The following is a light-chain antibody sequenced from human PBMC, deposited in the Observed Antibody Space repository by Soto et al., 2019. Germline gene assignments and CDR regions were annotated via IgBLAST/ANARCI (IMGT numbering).Light chain of an antibody. CDR1: SSDVGSYNY. CDR3: SSYTSRSTYV. V-gene: IGLV2-14*01. Sequence: QSVLTQPASVSGSPGQSITISCTGTSSDVGSYNYVSWYQQQPGKAPKFMIYDVSNRPSGVSNRFSGSKSGNTASLTISGLQTEDEADYYCSSYTSRSTYVFGTGTKVTVL. CDR2: DVS. J-gene: IGLJ1*01.